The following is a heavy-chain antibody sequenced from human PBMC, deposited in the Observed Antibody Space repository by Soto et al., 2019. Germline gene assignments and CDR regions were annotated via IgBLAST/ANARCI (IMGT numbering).Heavy chain of an antibody. CDR3: AKGRGTTMAPPFDY. V-gene: IGHV3-23*01. CDR1: GFTVSSYA. D-gene: IGHD1-1*01. J-gene: IGHJ4*02. Sequence: PGGSLRLSCAASGFTVSSYAISWVRQAPGKGLEWVSAISGSGVSTHYADSVKGRFTISRDNSKNTLYVQMNSLRVEDTAVYYCAKGRGTTMAPPFDYWGQGTRVTVSS. CDR2: ISGSGVST.